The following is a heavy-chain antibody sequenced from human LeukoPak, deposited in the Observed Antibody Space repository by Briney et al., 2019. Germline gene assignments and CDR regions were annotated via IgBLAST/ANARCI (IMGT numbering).Heavy chain of an antibody. V-gene: IGHV3-21*01. CDR3: AREFFYGSGSYSY. CDR1: RFTFRSYT. D-gene: IGHD3-10*01. J-gene: IGHJ4*02. CDR2: IDRSSSHI. Sequence: GGSLRLSCTESRFTFRSYTMNWVRQAPGKGLEWVSSIDRSSSHIYYADSVKGRFAISRDNAKNLLYLQMNSLRGEDTAVYYCAREFFYGSGSYSYWGQGTLVTVSS.